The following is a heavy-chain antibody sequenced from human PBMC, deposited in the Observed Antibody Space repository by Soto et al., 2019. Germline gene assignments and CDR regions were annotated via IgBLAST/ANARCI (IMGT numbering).Heavy chain of an antibody. V-gene: IGHV3-30*18. J-gene: IGHJ6*02. D-gene: IGHD6-13*01. CDR3: AKDDQQMVRYRYYYYGMDV. CDR1: GFTFSSYG. CDR2: ISYDVSNK. Sequence: XGSLRLSFAASGFTFSSYGMHGVGQAPGKGLEWVAVISYDVSNKYYADSVKGRFTISRDNSKNTLYLQMNSLRAEDTAVYYCAKDDQQMVRYRYYYYGMDVWGQGTTVTVSS.